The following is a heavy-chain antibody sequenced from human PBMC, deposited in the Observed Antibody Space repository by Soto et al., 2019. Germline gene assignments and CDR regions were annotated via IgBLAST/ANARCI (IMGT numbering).Heavy chain of an antibody. CDR1: GFTFSSYS. D-gene: IGHD2-21*02. V-gene: IGHV3-21*01. CDR2: ITRNSDI. Sequence: GGSLRLSCAASGFTFSSYSMHWVRQAPGKGLEWVSAITRNSDIYYADSVKGRFTISRDNAQNSVSLQMDSLRAEDTAVYYCAREETAWPLAYGLDVWGQGTTVTVSS. CDR3: AREETAWPLAYGLDV. J-gene: IGHJ6*02.